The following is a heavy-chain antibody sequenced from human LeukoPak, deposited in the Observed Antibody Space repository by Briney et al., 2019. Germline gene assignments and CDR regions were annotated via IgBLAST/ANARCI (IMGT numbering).Heavy chain of an antibody. CDR2: ISYDGSNK. CDR3: ARDLYGDYGPLGR. D-gene: IGHD4-17*01. J-gene: IGHJ4*02. V-gene: IGHV3-30*01. CDR1: GFTFSSYT. Sequence: GGSLRLSCEASGFTFSSYTMHWVRQAPGKGLEWVAVISYDGSNKYYADSVKGRFTISRDNSKNTLYLQMNSLRGEDTAVYYCARDLYGDYGPLGRWGQGTLVSVSS.